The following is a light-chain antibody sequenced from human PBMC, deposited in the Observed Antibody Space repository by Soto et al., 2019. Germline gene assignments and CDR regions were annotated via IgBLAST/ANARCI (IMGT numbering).Light chain of an antibody. V-gene: IGKV1-5*01. CDR1: QSISSW. Sequence: DIQMTQSPSTLSASVGDRDTITCRASQSISSWLAWYQQKPGKAPKLLIYDASYLERGVPSRFSGSGSGTEFTLTISSLQPDELATYYCQQYNSFWTFGQGTKVEI. CDR3: QQYNSFWT. J-gene: IGKJ1*01. CDR2: DAS.